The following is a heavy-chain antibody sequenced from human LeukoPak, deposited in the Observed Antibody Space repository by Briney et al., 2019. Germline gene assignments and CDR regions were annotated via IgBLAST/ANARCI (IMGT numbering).Heavy chain of an antibody. CDR1: GLSISNNY. Sequence: PGGSLRLSCAASGLSISNNYMSWVRQAPGKGLEWVSIIHSGGNICYADSVKGRFPISRENYKNTLNLQMNSLRDGDTAVYYWARDRGYAMDVWGQGTTVTVSS. CDR2: IHSGGNI. D-gene: IGHD1-1*01. CDR3: ARDRGYAMDV. J-gene: IGHJ6*02. V-gene: IGHV3-53*01.